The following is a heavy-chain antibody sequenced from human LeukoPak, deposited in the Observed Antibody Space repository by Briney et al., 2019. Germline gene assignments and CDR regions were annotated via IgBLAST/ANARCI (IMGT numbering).Heavy chain of an antibody. D-gene: IGHD6-13*01. CDR3: ARGKTGIAVTGWDY. CDR1: GFTFSSFA. J-gene: IGHJ4*02. V-gene: IGHV3-23*01. CDR2: ISGSGGST. Sequence: GGSLRLSCAASGFTFSSFAMSWVRQAPGKGLEWVSHISGSGGSTYYADSVKGRFTVSRDNSKSTLYLQMNSLRAEDTAVYYCARGKTGIAVTGWDYWGQGTLVTVSS.